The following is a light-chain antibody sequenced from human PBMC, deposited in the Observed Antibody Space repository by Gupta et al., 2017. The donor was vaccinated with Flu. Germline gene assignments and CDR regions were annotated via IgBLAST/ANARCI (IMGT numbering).Light chain of an antibody. CDR3: QQYGDSPLT. Sequence: ERATLSCRASQSVYSNYLAWYQQKPGQAPRLLISVASTRATGIPDRFSGSGSGTDFTLTINRLEPEDCAVYYCQQYGDSPLTFGGGTKVEI. J-gene: IGKJ4*01. CDR1: QSVYSNY. CDR2: VAS. V-gene: IGKV3-20*01.